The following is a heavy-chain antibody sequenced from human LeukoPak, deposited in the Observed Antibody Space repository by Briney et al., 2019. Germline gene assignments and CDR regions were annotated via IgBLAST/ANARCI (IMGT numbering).Heavy chain of an antibody. J-gene: IGHJ3*02. D-gene: IGHD6-6*01. V-gene: IGHV1-2*02. CDR2: INPNSGGT. CDR3: EISSSSIIFAFDI. CDR1: GYTFTGYY. Sequence: ASVKVSCKASGYTFTGYYMHWVRQXPGQGXXWMGXINPNSGGTNYAQKFQGRVTMTRDTSISTAYMELSRLRSDDTAVYYCEISSSSIIFAFDIWGQGTMVTVSS.